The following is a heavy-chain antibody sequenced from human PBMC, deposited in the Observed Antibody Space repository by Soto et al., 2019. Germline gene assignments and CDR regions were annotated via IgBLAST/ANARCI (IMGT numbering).Heavy chain of an antibody. CDR1: GFTFSNYA. D-gene: IGHD6-19*01. CDR3: AKSRSAVAAYWDFDI. Sequence: EEQLLESGGGLVQPGGSLRLSCSASGFTFSNYALNWVRQAPGKGLEWVSGISGSASGTYYTDSVQGRFTISRDNSKNTLYPQMNNLRAEDTGLYYCAKSRSAVAAYWDFDIWGRGTLVTVSS. V-gene: IGHV3-23*01. J-gene: IGHJ2*01. CDR2: ISGSASGT.